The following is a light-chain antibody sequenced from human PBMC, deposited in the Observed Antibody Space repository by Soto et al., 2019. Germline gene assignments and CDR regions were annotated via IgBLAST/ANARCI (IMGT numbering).Light chain of an antibody. Sequence: EIVLTQSPATLSLSPGERATLSCRASQSVGSYFAWYQQKPGQAPRLLIYDASNRATGIPARFSGSGSGTDFNLTISSLEPDDLAVYYCQQRGNWPVTFGQGTRVDIK. CDR1: QSVGSY. V-gene: IGKV3-11*01. CDR3: QQRGNWPVT. CDR2: DAS. J-gene: IGKJ1*01.